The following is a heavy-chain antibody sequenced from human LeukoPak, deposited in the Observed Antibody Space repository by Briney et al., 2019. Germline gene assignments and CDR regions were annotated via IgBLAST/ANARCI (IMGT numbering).Heavy chain of an antibody. J-gene: IGHJ4*02. Sequence: PGGSLRLSCAASGFTFRSYGLHWVRQPPGKGLEWIGEIYHSGSTNYNPSLKSRVTISVDKSKNQFSLKLSSVTAADTAVYYCAREPGGSNDYWGQGTLVTVSS. V-gene: IGHV4-4*02. CDR3: AREPGGSNDY. D-gene: IGHD1-26*01. CDR2: IYHSGST. CDR1: GFTFRSYGL.